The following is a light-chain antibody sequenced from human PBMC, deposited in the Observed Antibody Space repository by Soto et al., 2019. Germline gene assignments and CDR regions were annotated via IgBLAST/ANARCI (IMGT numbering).Light chain of an antibody. CDR3: CSYAGSSTWI. Sequence: QSALTQPASVSGSPGQSITISCTGTSSDVGGYNYVSWYQQHPGKAPKLMIYEVTKRPSRVSNRFSGSKSGNTASLTISGLQAEDEADYYCCSYAGSSTWIFGGGTKLTVL. CDR2: EVT. CDR1: SSDVGGYNY. V-gene: IGLV2-14*01. J-gene: IGLJ2*01.